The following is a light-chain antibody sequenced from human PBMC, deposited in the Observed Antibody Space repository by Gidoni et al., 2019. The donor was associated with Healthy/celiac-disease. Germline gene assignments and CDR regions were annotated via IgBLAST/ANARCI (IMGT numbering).Light chain of an antibody. CDR2: GAS. V-gene: IGKV3-20*01. CDR1: QSVGSSY. J-gene: IGKJ1*01. Sequence: EIVLTQSPGTLSLSPGERATLSCRASQSVGSSYLAWYQQKPGQAPRPLIYGASSRATGIPDRFSGSGSGTDFTLTISRLEPEDFAVYYCQQYGSSPWTFXXXTKVEIK. CDR3: QQYGSSPWT.